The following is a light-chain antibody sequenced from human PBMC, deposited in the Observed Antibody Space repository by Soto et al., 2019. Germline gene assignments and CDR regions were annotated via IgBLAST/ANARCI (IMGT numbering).Light chain of an antibody. J-gene: IGKJ1*01. V-gene: IGKV3-20*01. CDR1: QRVTSTD. Sequence: VVLSQSPGTLSLSPGERATLSCRASQRVTSTDLAWYQQRPGQSPRLLSYAAYSRAVGIPDRFSGSGSGTDFTLTISCLQSEDFATYYCQQYYSYPRPFGQGTMVDI. CDR2: AAY. CDR3: QQYYSYPRP.